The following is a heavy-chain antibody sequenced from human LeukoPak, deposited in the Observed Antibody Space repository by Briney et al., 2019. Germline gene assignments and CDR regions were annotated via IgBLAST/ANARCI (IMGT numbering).Heavy chain of an antibody. CDR1: GFAFSNYA. Sequence: GGSLRLSCAASGFAFSNYAMSWVRQAPGKGLEWVSGISGSGGATYYADSVKGRFTISRDNPKNTLDLQMNTLRAEDSAVYSCVKGMGGSTRHAHDCWGQGTQVIVFS. V-gene: IGHV3-23*01. D-gene: IGHD1-26*01. CDR3: VKGMGGSTRHAHDC. J-gene: IGHJ4*02. CDR2: ISGSGGAT.